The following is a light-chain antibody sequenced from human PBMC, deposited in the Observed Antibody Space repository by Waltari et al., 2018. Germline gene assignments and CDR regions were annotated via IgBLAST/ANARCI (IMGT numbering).Light chain of an antibody. CDR2: VNSDGSH. CDR1: SGHYSNV. V-gene: IGLV4-69*01. CDR3: QTGGHGTWV. J-gene: IGLJ3*02. Sequence: QLVLTQSPSASASLGASITLTCTLSSGHYSNVIAWLQQLPEKGPRYLLKVNSDGSHSRGNEIPDRFSASSSGAERCLTVSSLQSEDEADYSCQTGGHGTWVFGGGTKLTVL.